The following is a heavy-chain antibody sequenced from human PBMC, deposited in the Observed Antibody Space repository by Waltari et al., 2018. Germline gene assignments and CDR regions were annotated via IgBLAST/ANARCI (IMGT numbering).Heavy chain of an antibody. CDR1: GFTFSSYW. V-gene: IGHV3-74*01. J-gene: IGHJ5*02. D-gene: IGHD2-2*01. Sequence: EVQLVESGGGLVQPGGSLRLPCAASGFTFSSYWLPWVRQAPGKGLVWVSRIKGDGGSTSYADSVKGRFTISRDNANKTLYLQMNSLRAEDTAVYYCTRTRYCSTTTCQVDWFDPWGQGTLVTVSS. CDR3: TRTRYCSTTTCQVDWFDP. CDR2: IKGDGGST.